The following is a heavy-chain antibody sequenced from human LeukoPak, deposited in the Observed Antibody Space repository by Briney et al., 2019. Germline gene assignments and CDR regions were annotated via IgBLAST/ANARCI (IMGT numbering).Heavy chain of an antibody. CDR3: ARTLYIAAAPGGLDY. V-gene: IGHV1-2*02. CDR1: GYTLTGHY. J-gene: IGHJ4*02. Sequence: ASVKVSCKASGYTLTGHYMHWVRQAPGQGLEWMGWINPKNAATNYAQKFQGRVTMTRDTSSGTVYMELSSLSSDDTAVYYCARTLYIAAAPGGLDYWGQGTLVTVSS. D-gene: IGHD6-13*01. CDR2: INPKNAAT.